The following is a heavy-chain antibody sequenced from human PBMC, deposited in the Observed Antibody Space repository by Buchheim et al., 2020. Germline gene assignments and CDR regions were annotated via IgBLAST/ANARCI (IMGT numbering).Heavy chain of an antibody. V-gene: IGHV3-30-3*01. CDR3: ADLGTIGS. CDR2: VSSDGSKK. CDR1: EFTFRNYA. J-gene: IGHJ5*02. Sequence: QVQLVESGGGVVQPGRSLRLSCSASEFTFRNYAAHWVRHAPGKGLEWVAVVSSDGSKKYYADSVKGRFTISRDSPRNKVFLQMNNLRLEDTAIYYCADLGTIGSWGQGTL. D-gene: IGHD3-16*01.